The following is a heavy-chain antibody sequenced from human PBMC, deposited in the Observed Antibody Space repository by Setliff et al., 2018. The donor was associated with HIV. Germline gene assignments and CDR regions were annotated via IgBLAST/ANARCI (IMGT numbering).Heavy chain of an antibody. D-gene: IGHD5-18*01. CDR3: ARDQWGYSYGYYYYYYMDV. Sequence: PSETLSLTCAVYGGSFSGYYWSWIRQPPGKGLEWVSVIYSGGSTYYADSVKGRFTISRDNSKNTLYLQMNSLRAEDTAVYYCARDQWGYSYGYYYYYYMDVWGKGTTVTVSS. J-gene: IGHJ6*03. CDR2: IYSGGST. CDR1: GGSFSGYY. V-gene: IGHV3-53*05.